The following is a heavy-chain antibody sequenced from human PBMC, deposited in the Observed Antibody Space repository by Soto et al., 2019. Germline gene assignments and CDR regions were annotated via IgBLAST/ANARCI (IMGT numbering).Heavy chain of an antibody. J-gene: IGHJ4*02. CDR1: GYTFSSYG. CDR3: ARDIYRDPGY. V-gene: IGHV1-18*01. D-gene: IGHD4-17*01. Sequence: QVQLVQSGAEVKKPGASVKVSCKASGYTFSSYGISWVRQAPGQGLEWMGWISAYNGHTNYAQKLQGRVTMTTDSYTSTDYMEQRSLRSGDTAVYYCARDIYRDPGYWGQGTRVTVSS. CDR2: ISAYNGHT.